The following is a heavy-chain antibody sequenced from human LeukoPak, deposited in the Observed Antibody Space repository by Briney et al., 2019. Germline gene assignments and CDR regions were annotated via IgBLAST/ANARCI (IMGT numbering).Heavy chain of an antibody. V-gene: IGHV1-3*03. Sequence: EASVKVSCKASGYTFTSYAMHWVRQAPGQRLEWMGWINAGNGNTKYSQEFQGRVTITRDTSASTAYMELSSLRSEDMAVYYCARDVGMGPSGYDAFDYWGQGTLVTVSS. CDR2: INAGNGNT. J-gene: IGHJ4*02. CDR3: ARDVGMGPSGYDAFDY. D-gene: IGHD5-12*01. CDR1: GYTFTSYA.